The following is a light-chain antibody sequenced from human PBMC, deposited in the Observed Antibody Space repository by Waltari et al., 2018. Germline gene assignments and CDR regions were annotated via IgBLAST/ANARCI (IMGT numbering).Light chain of an antibody. CDR3: QAWDNVPHVV. V-gene: IGLV3-1*01. Sequence: SYELTQPPSVSVSPGQTASITCSGDKLGDKYACWYQQKPGQSPLLGVYQDTKRPSGIPERFSGSKSGDTASLTITGTQAMDEADYYCQAWDNVPHVVFGGGTKLTV. CDR2: QDT. CDR1: KLGDKY. J-gene: IGLJ2*01.